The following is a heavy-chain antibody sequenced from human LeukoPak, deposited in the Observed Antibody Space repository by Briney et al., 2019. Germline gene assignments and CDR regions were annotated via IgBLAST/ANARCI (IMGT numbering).Heavy chain of an antibody. J-gene: IGHJ3*02. D-gene: IGHD3-9*01. Sequence: PSETLSLTCTVSGGSISSYYWSWIRQPPGKGLEWTGYIYYSGSTNYNPSLKSRVTISVDTSKNQFSLKLSSVTAADTAVYYCARAVSGYYDILTGYYPDAFDIWGQGTMVTVSS. CDR3: ARAVSGYYDILTGYYPDAFDI. V-gene: IGHV4-59*01. CDR2: IYYSGST. CDR1: GGSISSYY.